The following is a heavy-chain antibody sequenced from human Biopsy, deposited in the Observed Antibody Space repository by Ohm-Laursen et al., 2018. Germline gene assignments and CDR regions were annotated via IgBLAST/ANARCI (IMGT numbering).Heavy chain of an antibody. CDR1: GKTFSDYY. Sequence: GTLSLTWEVYGKTFSDYYWSWTRQPPGKGLEWIGQINQSGRTNYNPSLKSRVNISADKSNNQFSLKLTSVTSADTAVYFCGNEVHGRDYWGLGALVTVSS. CDR2: INQSGRT. J-gene: IGHJ4*02. CDR3: GNEVHGRDY. D-gene: IGHD2-15*01. V-gene: IGHV4-34*08.